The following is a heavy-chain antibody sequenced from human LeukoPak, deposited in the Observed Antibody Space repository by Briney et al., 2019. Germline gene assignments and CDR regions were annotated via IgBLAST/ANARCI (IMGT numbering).Heavy chain of an antibody. J-gene: IGHJ5*02. Sequence: SETLSLTCTVSGGSISSNTYYWDWIRQPPGKGLECIGSIYYGGSTYYNPSLKSRVIISVDTSKQQFSLKLSSVSAADTAVYYCARYSATYGYFDPWGQGTLVTVSS. D-gene: IGHD1-26*01. CDR2: IYYGGST. CDR1: GGSISSNTYY. V-gene: IGHV4-39*01. CDR3: ARYSATYGYFDP.